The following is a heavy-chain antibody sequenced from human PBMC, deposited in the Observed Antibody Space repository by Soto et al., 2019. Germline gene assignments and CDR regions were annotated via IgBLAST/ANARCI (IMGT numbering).Heavy chain of an antibody. D-gene: IGHD6-19*01. CDR2: ISGYNGNT. CDR3: AIYTTHSSGWNIDY. V-gene: IGHV1-18*01. J-gene: IGHJ4*02. Sequence: ASVKVSCKASGYTLSNYAITWVRQAPGQGLEWMGWISGYNGNTNYAQKLQGRVTMTTDTSTSTVYMELRSLRSDDTAVYYCAIYTTHSSGWNIDYRGQGTLVTGFS. CDR1: GYTLSNYA.